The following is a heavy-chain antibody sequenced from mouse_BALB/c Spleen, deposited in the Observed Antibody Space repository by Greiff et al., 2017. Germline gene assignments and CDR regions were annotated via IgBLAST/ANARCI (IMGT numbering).Heavy chain of an antibody. CDR3: AYYGYDGAYWYFDV. Sequence: QVQLQQSGAELARPGASVKLSCTASGYTFTSYWMQWVKQRPGQGLEWIGAIYPGDGDTRYTQKFKGKATLTADKSSSTAYMQLSSLASEDSAVYYCAYYGYDGAYWYFDVWGAGTTVTVSS. CDR2: IYPGDGDT. J-gene: IGHJ1*01. CDR1: GYTFTSYW. D-gene: IGHD2-2*01. V-gene: IGHV1-87*01.